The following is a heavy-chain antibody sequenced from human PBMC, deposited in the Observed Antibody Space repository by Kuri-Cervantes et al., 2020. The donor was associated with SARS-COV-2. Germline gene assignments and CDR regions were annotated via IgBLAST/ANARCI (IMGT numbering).Heavy chain of an antibody. V-gene: IGHV4-34*01. CDR1: GGSISSYY. CDR3: ARGYSSGWTIDY. D-gene: IGHD6-19*01. J-gene: IGHJ4*02. Sequence: GSLRLSCTVSGGSISSYYWSWIRQPPGKGLEWIGEINHSGSTNYNPSLKSRVTISVDTSKNQFSLKLSSVTAADTAVYYCARGYSSGWTIDYWGQGTLVTVSS. CDR2: INHSGST.